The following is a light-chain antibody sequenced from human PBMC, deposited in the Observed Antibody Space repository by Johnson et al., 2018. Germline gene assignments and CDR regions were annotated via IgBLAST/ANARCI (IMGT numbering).Light chain of an antibody. V-gene: IGLV1-51*02. CDR1: SSNIGNNY. Sequence: SVLTQPPSVSAAPVQKVTISCSGSSSNIGNNYVSWYQQLPGTAPKLLIYENNKRPSGIPDRFSGSKSGTSATLGITGLQTGDEADYYCGTWDSSLSAGNVFGTGTKVTVL. CDR3: GTWDSSLSAGNV. CDR2: ENN. J-gene: IGLJ1*01.